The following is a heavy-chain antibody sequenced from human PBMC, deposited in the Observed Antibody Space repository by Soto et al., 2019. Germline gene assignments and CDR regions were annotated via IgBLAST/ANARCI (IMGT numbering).Heavy chain of an antibody. Sequence: GGSLRLSCAASGFTFSSYGMHWVRQAPGKGLEWVAVISYDGSNKYYADSVKGRFTISRDNSKNTLYLQMNSLGAEDTAVYYCAKDYRITIFGVVTNDAFDIWGQGTMVTVSS. J-gene: IGHJ3*02. V-gene: IGHV3-30*18. CDR2: ISYDGSNK. D-gene: IGHD3-3*01. CDR1: GFTFSSYG. CDR3: AKDYRITIFGVVTNDAFDI.